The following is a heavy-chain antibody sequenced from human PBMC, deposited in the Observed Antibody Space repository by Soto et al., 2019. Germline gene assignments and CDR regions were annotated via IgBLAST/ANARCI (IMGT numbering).Heavy chain of an antibody. Sequence: ASVKVSCKASGYTFTGYYMHWVRQAPGQGLEWMGWINPNSGGTNYAQKFQGRVTMTRDTSISTAYMELSRLRSDDTAVYYCARPILRLLEWLPNYYYYGMDVWGQGTTATVSS. CDR2: INPNSGGT. CDR1: GYTFTGYY. J-gene: IGHJ6*02. V-gene: IGHV1-2*02. CDR3: ARPILRLLEWLPNYYYYGMDV. D-gene: IGHD3-3*01.